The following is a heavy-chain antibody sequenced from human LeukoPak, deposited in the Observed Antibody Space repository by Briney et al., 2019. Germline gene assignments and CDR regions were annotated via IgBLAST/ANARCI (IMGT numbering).Heavy chain of an antibody. CDR1: GFTSSNYG. CDR3: AKDRSTTWSFDY. J-gene: IGHJ4*02. D-gene: IGHD6-13*01. CDR2: ISDDGSRK. V-gene: IGHV3-30*18. Sequence: GGSLRLSCAASGFTSSNYGMYWVRQAPGTGLEWVTFISDDGSRKYYVDSVKGRFTISRDNSKNTLYLQMNSLRVEDTAVYYCAKDRSTTWSFDYRGQGTLVSVSS.